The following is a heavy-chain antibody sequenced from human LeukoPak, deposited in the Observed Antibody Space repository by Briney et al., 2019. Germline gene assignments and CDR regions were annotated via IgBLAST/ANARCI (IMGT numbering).Heavy chain of an antibody. CDR3: ASPLIAAAALQDY. D-gene: IGHD6-13*01. CDR1: GFTFSSYE. Sequence: GGSLRLSCAASGFTFSSYEMNWVRQAPGKGLDWVSYISSSGSTIYYADSVKGRFTISRDNAKNSLYLQMNSLRAEDTAVYYCASPLIAAAALQDYWGQGTLVTVSS. J-gene: IGHJ4*02. CDR2: ISSSGSTI. V-gene: IGHV3-48*03.